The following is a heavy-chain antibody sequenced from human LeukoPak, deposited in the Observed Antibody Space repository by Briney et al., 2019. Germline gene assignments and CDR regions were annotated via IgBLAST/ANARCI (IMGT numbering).Heavy chain of an antibody. Sequence: GRPLRLSCAASGFTFDDYAMHWVRQAPGKGLEWVSGISWNSGSIGYADSVKGRFTISRDNAKNSLYLQMNSLRAEDTALYYCAKEAYSVAGTCNYWGQGTLVTVSS. V-gene: IGHV3-9*01. CDR1: GFTFDDYA. D-gene: IGHD6-19*01. J-gene: IGHJ4*02. CDR3: AKEAYSVAGTCNY. CDR2: ISWNSGSI.